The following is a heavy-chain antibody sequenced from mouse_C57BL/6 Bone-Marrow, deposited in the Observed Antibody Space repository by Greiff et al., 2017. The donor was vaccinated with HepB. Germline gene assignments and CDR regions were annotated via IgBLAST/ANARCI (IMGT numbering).Heavy chain of an antibody. V-gene: IGHV1-80*01. CDR2: IYPGDGDT. Sequence: VQVVESGAELVKPGASVKISCKASGYAFSSYWMNWVKQRPGKGLEWIGQIYPGDGDTNYNGKFKGKATLTADKSSSTAYMQLSSLTSEDSAVYFCARAYYGSSYWYFDVWGTGTTVTVSS. CDR1: GYAFSSYW. D-gene: IGHD1-1*01. J-gene: IGHJ1*03. CDR3: ARAYYGSSYWYFDV.